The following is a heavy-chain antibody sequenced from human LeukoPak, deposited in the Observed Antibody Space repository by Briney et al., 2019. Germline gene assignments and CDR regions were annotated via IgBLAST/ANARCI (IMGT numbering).Heavy chain of an antibody. CDR2: INSDGSTT. D-gene: IGHD3-3*01. V-gene: IGHV3-74*01. CDR3: VRDIYIRRDSWYDVRSFDT. CDR1: GFTFSSYW. J-gene: IGHJ4*02. Sequence: GGSLRLSCVASGFTFSSYWMHWVRQAPGKRLVWVSRINSDGSTTIYADSVKGRFTMSRDNAKNTLYLQMNSLRAEDMAVYYCVRDIYIRRDSWYDVRSFDTWGQGTLVTVSS.